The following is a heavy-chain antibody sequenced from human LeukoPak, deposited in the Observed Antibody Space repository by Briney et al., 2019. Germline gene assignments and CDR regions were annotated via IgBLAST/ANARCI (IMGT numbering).Heavy chain of an antibody. D-gene: IGHD3-22*01. J-gene: IGHJ6*03. CDR1: GYSISSGYY. CDR3: ARASSQNYYDSSGYYRPTYYYYMDV. CDR2: IYHSGST. Sequence: SETLSLTRTVSGYSISSGYYWGWIRQPPGKGLEWIGSIYHSGSTYYNPSLKSPVTMSVDTSKNQFSLKLSSVTAADTAVYYCARASSQNYYDSSGYYRPTYYYYMDVWGKGTTVTVSS. V-gene: IGHV4-38-2*02.